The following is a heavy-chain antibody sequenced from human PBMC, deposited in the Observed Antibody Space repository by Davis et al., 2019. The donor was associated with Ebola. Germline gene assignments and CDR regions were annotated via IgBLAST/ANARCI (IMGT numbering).Heavy chain of an antibody. J-gene: IGHJ4*02. CDR1: GGTFSSYA. CDR2: IIPILGIA. Sequence: SVKVSCKASGGTFSSYAISWVRQAPGQGLEWMGRIIPILGIANYAQKFQGRVTITADKSTSTAYMELSSLRSEDTAVYYCARSRGGDVATTDWGQGTLVTVSS. D-gene: IGHD5-12*01. CDR3: ARSRGGDVATTD. V-gene: IGHV1-69*04.